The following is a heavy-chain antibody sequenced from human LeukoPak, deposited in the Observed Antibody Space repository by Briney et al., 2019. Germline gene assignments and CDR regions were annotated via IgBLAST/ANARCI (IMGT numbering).Heavy chain of an antibody. V-gene: IGHV4-39*01. J-gene: IGHJ4*02. D-gene: IGHD3-10*01. CDR3: VSVSWGVNY. CDR1: GGSITNSNYY. Sequence: SETLSLTCTVSGGSITNSNYYWGWIRQPPGKGLEWIGSISYGGSTYYNPSLRSRVTISVDTSKKQFSLILSSVTAADTAVYYCVSVSWGVNYWGQGTLVTVSS. CDR2: ISYGGST.